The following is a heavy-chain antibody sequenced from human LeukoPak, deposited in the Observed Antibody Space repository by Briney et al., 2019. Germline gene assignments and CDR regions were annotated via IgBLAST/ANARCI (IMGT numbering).Heavy chain of an antibody. D-gene: IGHD3-22*01. J-gene: IGHJ4*02. CDR1: GGTFSSYA. CDR3: ARASQYLNYYDSSGYFDY. V-gene: IGHV1-69*01. Sequence: SVKVSCKASGGTFSSYAISWVRQAPGQGLGWMGGIIPIFGTANYAQKFQGRVTITADESTSTAYMELSSLRSEDTAVYYCARASQYLNYYDSSGYFDYWGQGTLVTVSS. CDR2: IIPIFGTA.